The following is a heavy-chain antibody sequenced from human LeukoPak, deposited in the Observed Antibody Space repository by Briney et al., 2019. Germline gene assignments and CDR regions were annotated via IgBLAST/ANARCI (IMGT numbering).Heavy chain of an antibody. Sequence: SETLSLTCTVPGGSISSHFWSCIRPPPGKGLEWSGYMLDSGSTNYNPSLKSRATISVDTSKNQFSLELKSVTAADTAVYFCASGYGGKMRRYFDVWGRGTLVTVSS. V-gene: IGHV4-59*11. D-gene: IGHD4-23*01. CDR3: ASGYGGKMRRYFDV. CDR1: GGSISSHF. CDR2: MLDSGST. J-gene: IGHJ2*01.